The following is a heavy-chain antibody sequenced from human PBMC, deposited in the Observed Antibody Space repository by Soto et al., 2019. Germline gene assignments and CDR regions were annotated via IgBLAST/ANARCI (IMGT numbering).Heavy chain of an antibody. Sequence: GASVKVSCKASGYTFTSYGISVVRQAPVQVLELIVWIIAYSCNTNYSQKLQGRLTRTRYRSTITCYIELKSVRSDYTAVYYCARGFAGIGWIFDYWGQGTLVTVSS. CDR3: ARGFAGIGWIFDY. D-gene: IGHD6-19*01. CDR1: GYTFTSYG. CDR2: IIAYSCNT. V-gene: IGHV1-18*01. J-gene: IGHJ4*02.